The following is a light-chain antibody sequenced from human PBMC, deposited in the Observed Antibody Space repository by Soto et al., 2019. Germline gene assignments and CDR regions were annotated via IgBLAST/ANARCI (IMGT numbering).Light chain of an antibody. J-gene: IGKJ1*01. CDR1: QPISSW. CDR3: QHYNSYSEA. V-gene: IGKV1-5*03. Sequence: DIQMTQSPSSLSGTVGDRVTITCRASQPISSWLAWYQQKPGKAPKLLIYKASTLKSGVPSRFSGSGSGTEFTLTISSLQPDDFATYYCQHYNSYSEAFGQGTKVELK. CDR2: KAS.